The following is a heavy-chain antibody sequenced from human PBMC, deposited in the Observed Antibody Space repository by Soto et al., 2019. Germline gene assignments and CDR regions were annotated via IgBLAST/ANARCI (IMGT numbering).Heavy chain of an antibody. CDR1: GFTFSSYG. J-gene: IGHJ4*02. Sequence: QPGGSLRLSCAASGFTFSSYGMHWVRQAPGKGLEWVAVIWYDESNKYHADSVKGRFTISRDNSKNTLYLQMNSLRAEDTAVYYCARDRLSRGWLDYWGQGTLVTVSS. V-gene: IGHV3-33*01. D-gene: IGHD1-26*01. CDR3: ARDRLSRGWLDY. CDR2: IWYDESNK.